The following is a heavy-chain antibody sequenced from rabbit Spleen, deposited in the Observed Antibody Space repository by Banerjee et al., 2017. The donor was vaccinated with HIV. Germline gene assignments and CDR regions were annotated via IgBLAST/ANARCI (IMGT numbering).Heavy chain of an antibody. CDR2: INAVTGKA. J-gene: IGHJ4*01. CDR1: GFSFSNKAV. Sequence: QEQLVESGGGLVKPEGSLKLSCTASGFSFSNKAVMCWVRQAPGKGLEWIACINAVTGKADYASWAKGRFTFSKTSSTTVTLQMPSLTAADTATYFCARDNDAGDFDFDLWGPGTLVTVS. D-gene: IGHD2-1*01. CDR3: ARDNDAGDFDFDL. V-gene: IGHV1S45*01.